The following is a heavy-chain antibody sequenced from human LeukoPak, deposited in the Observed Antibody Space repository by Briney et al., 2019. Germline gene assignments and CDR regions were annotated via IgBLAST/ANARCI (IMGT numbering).Heavy chain of an antibody. CDR3: ARRVVVITSTGSLDP. D-gene: IGHD2-15*01. V-gene: IGHV4-34*01. J-gene: IGHJ5*02. CDR2: ISGTT. CDR1: GGSFSGYY. Sequence: SETLSLACGVSGGSFSGYYWSWIRQPPGKGLEWIGEISGTTNYNPSLKSRVTISVDTSKNQFSLKLTSVTAADTAVYYCARRVVVITSTGSLDPWGQGILVTVSS.